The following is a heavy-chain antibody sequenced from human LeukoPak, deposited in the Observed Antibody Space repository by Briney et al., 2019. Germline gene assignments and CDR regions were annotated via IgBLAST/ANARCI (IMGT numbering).Heavy chain of an antibody. D-gene: IGHD1-26*01. CDR1: GGSISSYY. CDR2: IYYSGST. CDR3: ASSPKRREPYKGFDY. V-gene: IGHV4-59*08. J-gene: IGHJ4*02. Sequence: LETLSLTCTVSGGSISSYYWSWIRQPPGKGLEWIGYIYYSGSTNYNPSLKSRVTISVDTSKNQFSLKLSSVTAADTAVYYCASSPKRREPYKGFDYWGQGTLVTVSS.